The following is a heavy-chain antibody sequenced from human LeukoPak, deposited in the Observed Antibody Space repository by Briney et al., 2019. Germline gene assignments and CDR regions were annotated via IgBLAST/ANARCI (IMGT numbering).Heavy chain of an antibody. CDR1: GFTFGTSA. V-gene: IGHV3-23*01. J-gene: IGHJ4*02. Sequence: PGGSLRLSCAASGFTFGTSAVSWVRQAPGKGPEWVSTFGRSGSDTYYSDSVKGRFTIFRDNSKNTLYLQMNSLRDEDTAVYYCAKGSLGSWYYFDYWGQGTLVTVSS. D-gene: IGHD6-13*01. CDR3: AKGSLGSWYYFDY. CDR2: FGRSGSDT.